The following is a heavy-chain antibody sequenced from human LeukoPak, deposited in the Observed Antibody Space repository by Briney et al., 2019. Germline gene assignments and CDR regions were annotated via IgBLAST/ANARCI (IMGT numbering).Heavy chain of an antibody. J-gene: IGHJ4*02. CDR2: INGDGSTT. CDR1: GFAFNKYW. V-gene: IGHV3-74*01. CDR3: ATGNYYDSRGYYTFGH. D-gene: IGHD3-22*01. Sequence: GGSLRLSCAASGFAFNKYWMHWVRQAPGKGLVWVSRINGDGSTTSYADSVKGGFTISRDNAKNTLYLQMSSLRAEDTAVYYCATGNYYDSRGYYTFGHWGQGTLVTVSS.